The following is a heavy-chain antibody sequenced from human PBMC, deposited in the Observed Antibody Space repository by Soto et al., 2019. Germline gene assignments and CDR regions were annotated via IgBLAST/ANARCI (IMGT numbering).Heavy chain of an antibody. D-gene: IGHD3-3*01. CDR3: AKARLSPLYYDFWSGYYRLGGFDY. Sequence: PGGSLRLSCAASGFTFSSYAMSWVRQAPGKGLEWVSAISGSGGSTYYADSVKGRFTISRDNSKNTLYLQMNSLRAEDTAVYYCAKARLSPLYYDFWSGYYRLGGFDYWGQETLVTVSS. CDR2: ISGSGGST. CDR1: GFTFSSYA. V-gene: IGHV3-23*01. J-gene: IGHJ4*02.